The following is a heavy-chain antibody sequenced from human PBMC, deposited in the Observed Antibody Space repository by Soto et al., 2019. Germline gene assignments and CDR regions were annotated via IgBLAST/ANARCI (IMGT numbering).Heavy chain of an antibody. D-gene: IGHD6-19*01. CDR3: AKKKVGSIGWYDDFDI. V-gene: IGHV1-69*06. CDR1: GGTFSSYA. J-gene: IGHJ3*02. Sequence: SVKVSCKASGGTFSSYAISWVRQAPGQGLEWMGGIIPIFGTANYAQKFQGRVTITADKSTSTAYMELSSLRSEDTAVYYCAKKKVGSIGWYDDFDIWGQGKMVTVSS. CDR2: IIPIFGTA.